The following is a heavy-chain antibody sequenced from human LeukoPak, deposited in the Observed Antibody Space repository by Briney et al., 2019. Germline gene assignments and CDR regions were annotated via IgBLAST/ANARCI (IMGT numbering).Heavy chain of an antibody. CDR3: ARDPSSDRFQFFDF. CDR1: GFTFSSYG. J-gene: IGHJ4*02. CDR2: ISRSSSHI. Sequence: PGGSLRLSCTASGFTFSSYGMNWVRQAPGKGLEWVSSISRSSSHIYYADSVKRRFTISRDNAENSLFLQMDSLTAEDTAVYYCARDPSSDRFQFFDFWGQGVLVTVSS. D-gene: IGHD6-19*01. V-gene: IGHV3-21*01.